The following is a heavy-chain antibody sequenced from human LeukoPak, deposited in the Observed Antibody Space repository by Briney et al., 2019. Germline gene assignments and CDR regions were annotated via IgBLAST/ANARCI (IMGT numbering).Heavy chain of an antibody. Sequence: SGGSLRLSCAASGFTFSNYNMNWVRQAPGKGLDWVSSITSTTSQVHYADSVKGRFTISRDNAKNSLYLQMNSLRAEDTAVYYCARGPGYSYGYYLPLDYWGQGTLVTVSS. V-gene: IGHV3-21*04. J-gene: IGHJ4*02. CDR2: ITSTTSQV. CDR3: ARGPGYSYGYYLPLDY. D-gene: IGHD5-18*01. CDR1: GFTFSNYN.